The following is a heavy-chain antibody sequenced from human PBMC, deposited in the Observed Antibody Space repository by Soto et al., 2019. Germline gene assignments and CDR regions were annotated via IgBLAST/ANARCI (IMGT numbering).Heavy chain of an antibody. CDR2: TYYRSNWRH. CDR1: GDSVSSNTAA. J-gene: IGHJ4*02. V-gene: IGHV6-1*01. Sequence: SQTLSLTCAISGDSVSSNTAAWNWIRSSPSRGLEWLGRTYYRSNWRHDYAVSVKSRITVNPDTSKNHFSLQLNSVTPDDTAVYYCASPDYYDSSGYPPRILNYWGQGTLVTVSS. CDR3: ASPDYYDSSGYPPRILNY. D-gene: IGHD3-22*01.